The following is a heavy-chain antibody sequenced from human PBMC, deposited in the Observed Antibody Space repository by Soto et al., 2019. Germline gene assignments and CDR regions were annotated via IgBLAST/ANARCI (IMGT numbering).Heavy chain of an antibody. V-gene: IGHV1-24*01. D-gene: IGHD3-3*01. CDR3: ATDLRSIDAFDI. J-gene: IGHJ3*02. Sequence: ASVKVSCKVSGYTLTELSMHWVRQAPGKGLEWMGGFDPEDGETIYAQKFQGRVTMTEDTSTDTAYMELSSLRSEDTAVYYCATDLRSIDAFDIWGQGTMVTVSS. CDR1: GYTLTELS. CDR2: FDPEDGET.